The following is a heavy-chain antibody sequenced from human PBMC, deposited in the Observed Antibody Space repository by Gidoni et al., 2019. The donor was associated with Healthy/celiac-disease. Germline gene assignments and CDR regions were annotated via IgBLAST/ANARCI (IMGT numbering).Heavy chain of an antibody. CDR2: IYPGDSDT. Sequence: KISCKGSGYSFTSYWFGWLRQMPGKGLEWMGIIYPGDSDTRYSPSFQGQVTISADKSISTAYLQWSSLKASDTAMYYCARHAGLIAARWVYFDYWGQGTLVTVSS. V-gene: IGHV5-51*01. CDR1: GYSFTSYW. D-gene: IGHD6-6*01. CDR3: ARHAGLIAARWVYFDY. J-gene: IGHJ4*02.